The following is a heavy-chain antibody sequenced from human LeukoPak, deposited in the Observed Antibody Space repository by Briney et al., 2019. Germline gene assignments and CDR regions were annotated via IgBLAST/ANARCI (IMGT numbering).Heavy chain of an antibody. CDR1: GYTFSGSY. CDR2: INPNSGDT. D-gene: IGHD2-8*01. CDR3: ARSAEHCSNGVCFTDYYMDV. V-gene: IGHV1-2*06. J-gene: IGHJ6*03. Sequence: ASVKVSCKASGYTFSGSYIHWVRRAPGQGLEWLGRINPNSGDTNYAQNFHGRVTMTRDTSITTTYMELNSLTSDDTAVYFCARSAEHCSNGVCFTDYYMDVWGKGTTVTVSS.